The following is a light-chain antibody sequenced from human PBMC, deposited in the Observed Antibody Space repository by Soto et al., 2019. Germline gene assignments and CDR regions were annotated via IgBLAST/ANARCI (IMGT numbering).Light chain of an antibody. CDR3: QSYDSSLSRYV. J-gene: IGLJ1*01. Sequence: QSVLTQPPSVSGAPGQRVTISCTGSSSNIGAGYDLHWYQQLPGTAPKLLIYDDNNRPSGVPDRFSGSKSGTSASLAITGLQAEDEADYYCQSYDSSLSRYVFGTGTKVTVL. CDR2: DDN. CDR1: SSNIGAGYD. V-gene: IGLV1-40*01.